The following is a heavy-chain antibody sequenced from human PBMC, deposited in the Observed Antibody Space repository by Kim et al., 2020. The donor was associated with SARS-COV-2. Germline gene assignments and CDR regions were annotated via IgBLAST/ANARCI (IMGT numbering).Heavy chain of an antibody. CDR3: ARSVTTDYYFDN. CDR2: INAGNDNT. Sequence: ASVKVSCKASGYTFTTYIIHWVRQAPGQGREWMGWINAGNDNTKYSQNFQGRVTITRDTSATTAYMDLFSLRSEDTAVYYCARSVTTDYYFDNWGQGTLVTVSS. V-gene: IGHV1-3*01. J-gene: IGHJ4*02. D-gene: IGHD4-17*01. CDR1: GYTFTTYI.